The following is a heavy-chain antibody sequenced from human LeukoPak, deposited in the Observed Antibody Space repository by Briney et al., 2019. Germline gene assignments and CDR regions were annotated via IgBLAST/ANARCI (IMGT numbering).Heavy chain of an antibody. CDR2: IYYSGST. CDR3: AREPESGSYNDY. CDR1: GGSISSYY. D-gene: IGHD3-10*01. J-gene: IGHJ4*02. V-gene: IGHV4-59*01. Sequence: PSETLSLTCTASGGSISSYYWSWIRQPPGKGLEWIGYIYYSGSTNYNPSLKSRVTISVDTSKNQFSLKLSSVTAADTAVYYCAREPESGSYNDYWGQGTLVTVSS.